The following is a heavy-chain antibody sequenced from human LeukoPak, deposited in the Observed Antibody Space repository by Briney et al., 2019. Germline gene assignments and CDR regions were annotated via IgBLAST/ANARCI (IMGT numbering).Heavy chain of an antibody. D-gene: IGHD3-16*01. J-gene: IGHJ6*02. V-gene: IGHV4-30-4*01. CDR1: GGSISSGDYY. Sequence: SETLSLTCTVSGGSISSGDYYWSWIRQPPGKGLEWIGYIYYSGSTYYNPSLKSRVTISVDTSKNQFSLKLSSVTAADTAVYYCARGEGLYYYYGMDVWGQGTTVTVSS. CDR2: IYYSGST. CDR3: ARGEGLYYYYGMDV.